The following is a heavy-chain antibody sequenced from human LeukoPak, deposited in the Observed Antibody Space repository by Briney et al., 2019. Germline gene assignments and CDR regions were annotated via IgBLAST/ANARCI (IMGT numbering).Heavy chain of an antibody. CDR2: ISLDGSTE. V-gene: IGHV3-30-3*01. D-gene: IGHD3-22*01. CDR1: GFSLSNFQ. J-gene: IGHJ4*02. CDR3: ARGSTYYDSSGQVPFDY. Sequence: GGSLRLSCVASGFSLSNFQMYWVRQAPGKGLEWVSIISLDGSTEFYADSVKGRFTISRDNAKNSLYLQMNSLRAEDTAVYYCARGSTYYDSSGQVPFDYWGQGTLVTVSS.